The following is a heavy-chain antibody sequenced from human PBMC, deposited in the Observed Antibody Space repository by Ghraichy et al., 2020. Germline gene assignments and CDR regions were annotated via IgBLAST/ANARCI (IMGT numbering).Heavy chain of an antibody. CDR1: GGSISSSSYY. CDR3: ASPTRRNYYDSSGRNAFDI. CDR2: IYYSGST. J-gene: IGHJ3*02. V-gene: IGHV4-39*01. Sequence: SETLSLTCTVSGGSISSSSYYWGWIRQPPGKGLEWIGSIYYSGSTYYNPSLKSRVTISVDTSKNQFSLKLSSVTAADTAVYYCASPTRRNYYDSSGRNAFDIWGQGTMVTVSS. D-gene: IGHD3-22*01.